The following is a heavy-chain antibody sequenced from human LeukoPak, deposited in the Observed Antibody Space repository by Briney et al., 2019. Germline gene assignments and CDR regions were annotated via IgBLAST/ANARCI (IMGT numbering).Heavy chain of an antibody. Sequence: SGTLSLTCAVYGGSFSGYYWSWIRQPPGKGLEWIGEINHSGSTTYNPSLKSRVTISVDTSKKQFSLNLSSVTAADTAVYCCARGGVGVTTRYWGQGTLVTVSS. CDR2: INHSGST. J-gene: IGHJ4*02. CDR3: ARGGVGVTTRY. CDR1: GGSFSGYY. V-gene: IGHV4-34*01. D-gene: IGHD1-26*01.